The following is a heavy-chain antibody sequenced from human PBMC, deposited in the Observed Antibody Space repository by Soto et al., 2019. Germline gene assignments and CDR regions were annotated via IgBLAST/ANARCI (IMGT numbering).Heavy chain of an antibody. Sequence: SLKISCNGSGFTFTSYWIAWVRQMPGKGLEWMGIIYPGDSDSSYSPSFQGQVTISADKSINTAYLHWSSLKASDTAIYYCAKNEGYCSTTTCSNFDYWGQGTLVTVSS. D-gene: IGHD2-2*01. V-gene: IGHV5-51*01. CDR1: GFTFTSYW. CDR3: AKNEGYCSTTTCSNFDY. J-gene: IGHJ4*02. CDR2: IYPGDSDS.